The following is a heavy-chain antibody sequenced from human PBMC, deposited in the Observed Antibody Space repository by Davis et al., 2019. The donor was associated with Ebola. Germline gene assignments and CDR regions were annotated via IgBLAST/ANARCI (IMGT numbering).Heavy chain of an antibody. D-gene: IGHD4-17*01. J-gene: IGHJ4*02. V-gene: IGHV3-30-3*01. CDR1: GFTFSSYA. Sequence: SLKISCAASGFTFSSYAMHWVRQAPGKGLEWVAVISYDGSNKYYADSVKGRFTISRDNSKNTLYLQMNSLRAEDTAVYYCARDGDYGDYVDYWGQGTLVTVSS. CDR2: ISYDGSNK. CDR3: ARDGDYGDYVDY.